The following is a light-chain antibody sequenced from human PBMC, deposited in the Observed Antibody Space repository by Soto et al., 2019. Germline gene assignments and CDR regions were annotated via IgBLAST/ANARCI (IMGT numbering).Light chain of an antibody. CDR2: TAS. CDR1: QSISYF. CDR3: QQGYRTPLS. J-gene: IGKJ4*01. V-gene: IGKV1-39*01. Sequence: DIQMTQSPSSLSASVGDRVTITRRASQSISYFLNWYQQKPGKAPTLLIYTASNLQDGVPSRFSGSGSGTDFTLTISSLEPEDFAIYYCQQGYRTPLSFGGGTKVEI.